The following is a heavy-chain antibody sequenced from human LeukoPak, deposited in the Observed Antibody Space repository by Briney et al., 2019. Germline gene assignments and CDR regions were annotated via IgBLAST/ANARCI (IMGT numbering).Heavy chain of an antibody. J-gene: IGHJ4*02. CDR2: INPSGGST. D-gene: IGHD3-22*01. V-gene: IGHV1-46*01. Sequence: GASVKVSCKASGYTFTSYYMHWVRQAPRQGLEWMGIINPSGGSTSYAQKFQGRVTMTRDTSTSTVYMELSSLRSEDTAVYYCARDTGRYDSSGYYGYWGQGTLVTVSS. CDR1: GYTFTSYY. CDR3: ARDTGRYDSSGYYGY.